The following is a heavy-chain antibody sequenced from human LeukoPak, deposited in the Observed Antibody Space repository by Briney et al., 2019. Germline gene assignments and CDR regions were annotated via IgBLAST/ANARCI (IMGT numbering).Heavy chain of an antibody. CDR3: ARTTYQWHEKYYFDY. Sequence: SETLSLTCTVSGGSISSYYWSWIRQPPGKGLEWIGYIYYSGSTNYNPSLKSRATISVDTSKNQFSLKLSSVTAADTAVYYCARTTYQWHEKYYFDYWGQGTLVTVSS. CDR2: IYYSGST. D-gene: IGHD6-19*01. CDR1: GGSISSYY. J-gene: IGHJ4*02. V-gene: IGHV4-59*01.